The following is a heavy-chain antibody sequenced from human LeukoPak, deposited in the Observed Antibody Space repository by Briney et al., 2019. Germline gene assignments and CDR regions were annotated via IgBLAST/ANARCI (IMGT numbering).Heavy chain of an antibody. CDR2: IRNKDKSYAT. D-gene: IGHD5-24*01. J-gene: IGHJ4*02. V-gene: IGHV3-73*01. CDR3: TSRDGSLGY. Sequence: GSLKLSCAASGFRFSDSDMHWVRQASGKGLEWVGRIRNKDKSYATAYSASVKGRFSISRDDSKDTAYLQMNNTEAEDTAVYFCTSRDGSLGYWGQGTLVTVSS. CDR1: GFRFSDSD.